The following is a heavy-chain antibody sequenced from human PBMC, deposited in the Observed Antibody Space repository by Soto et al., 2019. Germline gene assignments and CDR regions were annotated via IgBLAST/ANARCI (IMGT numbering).Heavy chain of an antibody. CDR2: VYYSGST. J-gene: IGHJ4*02. Sequence: PPGKGLEWIGAVYYSGSTYYNPSLTGRVTISVDTSKNQFSLNLRSVTAADTAVYYCARQTGGFGYYFDYWGQGALVTVSS. D-gene: IGHD3-16*01. V-gene: IGHV4-39*01. CDR3: ARQTGGFGYYFDY.